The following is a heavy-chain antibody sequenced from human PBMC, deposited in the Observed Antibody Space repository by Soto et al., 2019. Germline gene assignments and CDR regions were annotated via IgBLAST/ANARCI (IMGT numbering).Heavy chain of an antibody. CDR3: ARETRYCSSTSCYWAFDI. CDR2: INHSGST. J-gene: IGHJ3*02. V-gene: IGHV4-34*01. Sequence: SETLSLTCAVYGGSFSGYYWSWIRQPPGKGLEWIGEINHSGSTNYNPSLKSRATISVDTSKNQFSLKLSSVTAADTAVYYCARETRYCSSTSCYWAFDIWGQGTMVTVSS. D-gene: IGHD2-2*01. CDR1: GGSFSGYY.